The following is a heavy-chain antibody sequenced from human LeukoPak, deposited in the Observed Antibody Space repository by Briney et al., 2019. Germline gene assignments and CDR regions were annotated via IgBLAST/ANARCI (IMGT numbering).Heavy chain of an antibody. CDR3: LTIVETPIDAFDI. CDR2: MNQDGSEK. J-gene: IGHJ3*02. D-gene: IGHD4-23*01. V-gene: IGHV3-7*01. CDR1: GFTFSNHW. Sequence: PGGSLRLSCTTSGFTFSNHWMIWVRQAPGKGLEWVANMNQDGSEKYHVDSVKGRFTISRDNAKNSLYLQMNSLRAEDTAVYYCLTIVETPIDAFDIWGQGAMVTVSS.